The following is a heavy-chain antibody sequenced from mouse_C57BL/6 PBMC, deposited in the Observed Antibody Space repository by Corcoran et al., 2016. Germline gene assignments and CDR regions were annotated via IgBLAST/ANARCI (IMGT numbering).Heavy chain of an antibody. CDR3: ARKTTVVAHWYFDV. J-gene: IGHJ1*03. CDR1: GYAFSSYW. V-gene: IGHV1-80*01. CDR2: IYPGDGDT. Sequence: QVQLQQSGAELVKPGASVKISCKASGYAFSSYWMNWVKQRPGKGLEWIGQIYPGDGDTNYNGKFKGKATLTADKSSSTAYMQLSSLTSEDSAVYFCARKTTVVAHWYFDVWGTGTTVTVS. D-gene: IGHD1-1*01.